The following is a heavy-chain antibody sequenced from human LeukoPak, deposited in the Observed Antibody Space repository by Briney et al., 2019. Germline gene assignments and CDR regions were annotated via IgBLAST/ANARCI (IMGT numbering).Heavy chain of an antibody. CDR3: AKGGKQLVSWFDP. D-gene: IGHD6-6*01. V-gene: IGHV3-30*18. J-gene: IGHJ5*02. CDR2: ISYDGSNK. CDR1: GFTFSSYG. Sequence: GGSLRLSCAASGFTFSSYGMHWVRQAPGKGLEWVAVISYDGSNKYYADSVKGRFTISRDNSKNTLYLQMNSLRAEDTAVYYCAKGGKQLVSWFDPWGQGTLVTVSS.